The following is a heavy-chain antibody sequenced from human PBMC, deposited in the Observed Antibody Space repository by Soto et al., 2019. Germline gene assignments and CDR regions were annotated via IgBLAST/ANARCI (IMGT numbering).Heavy chain of an antibody. D-gene: IGHD3-9*01. CDR3: ARHDDILTGYYYYGMDV. J-gene: IGHJ6*02. V-gene: IGHV4-39*01. CDR1: GGSISSSSYY. Sequence: QLQLQESGPGLVKPSETLSLTCTVSGGSISSSSYYWGWIRQPPGKGLEWIGSIYYSGSTYYNPSLKRRVTISVDTSKNQFSLKLSSVTAADTAVYYCARHDDILTGYYYYGMDVWGQGTTVTVSS. CDR2: IYYSGST.